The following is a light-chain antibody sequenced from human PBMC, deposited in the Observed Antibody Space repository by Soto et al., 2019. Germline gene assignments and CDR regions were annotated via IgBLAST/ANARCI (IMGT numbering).Light chain of an antibody. CDR2: GAS. CDR3: QQYGYSLT. Sequence: EIVLTQSPGTLSLSPGERATLSCRASQSVSSSYLAWYQQKPGQAPRLLIYGASSRATGIPDRFSGSGSGTDFTLTISRLEPEDFAVYYCQQYGYSLTFGRGTKVEIK. CDR1: QSVSSSY. J-gene: IGKJ4*01. V-gene: IGKV3-20*01.